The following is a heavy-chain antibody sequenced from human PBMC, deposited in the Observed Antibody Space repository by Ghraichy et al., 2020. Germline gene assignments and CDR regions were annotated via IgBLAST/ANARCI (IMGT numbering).Heavy chain of an antibody. D-gene: IGHD6-13*01. CDR2: IYYSGST. CDR1: GGSISSGGYY. V-gene: IGHV4-31*03. CDR3: ARVGYSSSWYADNNWFDP. J-gene: IGHJ5*02. Sequence: SETLSLTCTVSGGSISSGGYYWSWIRQHPGKGLEWIGYIYYSGSTYYNPSLKSRVTISVDTSKNQFSLKLSSVTAADTAVYYCARVGYSSSWYADNNWFDPWGQGTLVTVSS.